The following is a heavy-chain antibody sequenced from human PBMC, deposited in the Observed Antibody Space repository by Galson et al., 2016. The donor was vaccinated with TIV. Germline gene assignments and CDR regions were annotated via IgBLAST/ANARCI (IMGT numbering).Heavy chain of an antibody. CDR2: IIPLFRTT. J-gene: IGHJ6*02. V-gene: IGHV1-69*13. Sequence: SVKVSCKASGGTFSSYVFNWVRLAPGQGLEWMGGIIPLFRTTNYAQKFQGRVTITADESTNTAYMELNSLRSGDTAAYYCASDRNTAVDTYHYYYGMDVWGQGATVTVSS. D-gene: IGHD5-18*01. CDR3: ASDRNTAVDTYHYYYGMDV. CDR1: GGTFSSYV.